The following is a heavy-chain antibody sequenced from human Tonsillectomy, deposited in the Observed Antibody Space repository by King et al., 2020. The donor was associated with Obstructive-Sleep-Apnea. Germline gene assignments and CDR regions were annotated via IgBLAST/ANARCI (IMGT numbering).Heavy chain of an antibody. CDR2: MYYRGTT. J-gene: IGHJ6*02. CDR1: GGSISSSSYY. CDR3: ARGPRHYYYGMDV. Sequence: QLQESGPGLVKPSETLSLTCTVSGGSISSSSYYWGWIRQPPGKGLEWIGSMYYRGTTYYNPSLKSRVTISVDTSKNQFSLKLSSVTAADTAVYCCARGPRHYYYGMDVWGQGTTVTVPS. V-gene: IGHV4-39*07.